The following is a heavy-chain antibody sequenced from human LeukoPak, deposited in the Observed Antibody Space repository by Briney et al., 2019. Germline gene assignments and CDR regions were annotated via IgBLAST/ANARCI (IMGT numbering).Heavy chain of an antibody. CDR2: IKSRAHGGTT. V-gene: IGHV3-49*04. D-gene: IGHD3-16*01. CDR3: TREGGVIDY. Sequence: GGSLRLSCTASGFTFGGYAMTWVRQAPGKGLEWVGFIKSRAHGGTTEYAASVKGRFTISRDDSKSIVYLQMNSLKTEDTAVYYCTREGGVIDYWGQGTLVTLST. CDR1: GFTFGGYA. J-gene: IGHJ4*02.